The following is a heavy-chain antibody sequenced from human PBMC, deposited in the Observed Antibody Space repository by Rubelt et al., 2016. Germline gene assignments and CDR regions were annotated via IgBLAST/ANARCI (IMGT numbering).Heavy chain of an antibody. J-gene: IGHJ4*02. V-gene: IGHV3-23*01. Sequence: GLEWVSAISGSGSDTYYADSVKGRFTISRDNSKNTLYLQMNSLRAEDTAVYYCARPAVETDSDVFDYWGQGTLVTVSS. D-gene: IGHD5-24*01. CDR2: ISGSGSDT. CDR3: ARPAVETDSDVFDY.